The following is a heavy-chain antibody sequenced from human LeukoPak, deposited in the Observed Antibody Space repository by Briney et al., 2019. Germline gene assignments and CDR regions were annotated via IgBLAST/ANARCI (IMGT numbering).Heavy chain of an antibody. J-gene: IGHJ4*01. D-gene: IGHD6-13*01. CDR3: ARDGTAAGLYFDL. Sequence: GGSLRLSCEVSGFTFTDYWMNWVRQAPGKGQEWVASIRQDGSEKAYVDSVKGRFTISRDNTKNSLSLQLNGLRAEDTAVYYCARDGTAAGLYFDLWGQGTLVTVSS. CDR2: IRQDGSEK. CDR1: GFTFTDYW. V-gene: IGHV3-7*01.